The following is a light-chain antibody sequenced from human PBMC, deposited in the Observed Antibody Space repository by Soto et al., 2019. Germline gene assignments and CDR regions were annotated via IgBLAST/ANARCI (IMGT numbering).Light chain of an antibody. CDR2: DAS. CDR1: QTVTNNY. CDR3: QQDGGAPRT. V-gene: IGKV3-20*01. Sequence: EVVLTQSPGTLSLSPGERATLSCRASQTVTNNYLAWYQQKPGQAPRLLIYDASSRATGVPDTFSGSGSGTDLTLTISRLEPEDSAMYYCQQDGGAPRTFGQGTKGEIK. J-gene: IGKJ1*01.